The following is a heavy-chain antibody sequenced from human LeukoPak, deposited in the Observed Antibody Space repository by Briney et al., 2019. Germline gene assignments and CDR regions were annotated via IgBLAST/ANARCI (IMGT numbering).Heavy chain of an antibody. Sequence: GGSLRLSCAASGFTFSSYAMSWVRQAPGKGLEWVSAISGSGGSTYYADSVQGRLTISRDTSKNTLYLQMNSLRAEDTAVYYCAKGRSLGYSYGYFDYWGQGTLVTVSS. V-gene: IGHV3-23*01. CDR1: GFTFSSYA. CDR2: ISGSGGST. CDR3: AKGRSLGYSYGYFDY. J-gene: IGHJ4*02. D-gene: IGHD5-18*01.